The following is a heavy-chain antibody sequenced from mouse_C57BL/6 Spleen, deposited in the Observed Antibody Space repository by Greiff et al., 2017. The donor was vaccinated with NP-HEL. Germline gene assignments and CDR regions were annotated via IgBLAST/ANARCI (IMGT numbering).Heavy chain of an antibody. CDR1: GYTFTTYP. D-gene: IGHD1-1*01. J-gene: IGHJ1*03. CDR3: ARSHYYGRSYWYFDV. CDR2: FHPYNDDT. V-gene: IGHV1-47*01. Sequence: QVQLKQSGAELVKPGASVKMSCKASGYTFTTYPIEWMKQNHGKSLEWIGNFHPYNDDTKYNEKFKGKATLTVEKSSSTVYLELSRLTSDDSAVYYCARSHYYGRSYWYFDVWGTGTTVTVSS.